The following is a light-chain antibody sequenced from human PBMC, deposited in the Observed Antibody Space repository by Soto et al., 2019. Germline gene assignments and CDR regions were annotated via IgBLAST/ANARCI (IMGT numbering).Light chain of an antibody. CDR2: DAS. CDR1: QSVNNYY. J-gene: IGKJ1*01. Sequence: IVLTQSPDTLSLSPGERATLSCGASQSVNNYYLAWYQQKPGQAPRLLIYDASTKATGIPDRFSGSGSGTDFTLTISRLEPEDFAVYYCQQYGSSSTFGQGTKVEIK. V-gene: IGKV3-20*01. CDR3: QQYGSSST.